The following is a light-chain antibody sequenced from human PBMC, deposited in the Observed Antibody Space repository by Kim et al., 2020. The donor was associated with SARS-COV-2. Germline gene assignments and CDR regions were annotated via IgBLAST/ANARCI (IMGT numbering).Light chain of an antibody. V-gene: IGKV1-39*01. CDR1: QTISSY. CDR2: AAS. J-gene: IGKJ1*01. Sequence: GDRVTITCRASQTISSYLNWYRQKPGQAPKLLIYAASSLQSGVPSRFSGSGSGTDFTLTISSLQPEDFATYYCQQSYSTPRTFGQGTKVDIK. CDR3: QQSYSTPRT.